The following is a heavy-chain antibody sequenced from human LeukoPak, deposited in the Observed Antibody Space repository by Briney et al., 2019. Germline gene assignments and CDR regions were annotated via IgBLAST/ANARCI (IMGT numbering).Heavy chain of an antibody. CDR1: GGSFSGHY. V-gene: IGHV4-34*01. CDR3: ARESRGTDY. Sequence: SETLSLTCAVYGGSFSGHYWSWIRQPPGKGLEWIGEINHSGSTNYNPSLKSRVTISVDTSKNQFSLKLSSVTAADTAVYYCARESRGTDYWGQGTLVTVSS. J-gene: IGHJ4*02. CDR2: INHSGST. D-gene: IGHD6-13*01.